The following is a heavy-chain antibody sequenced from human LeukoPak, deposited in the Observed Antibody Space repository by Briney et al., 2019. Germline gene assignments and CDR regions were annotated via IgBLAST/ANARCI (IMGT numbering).Heavy chain of an antibody. J-gene: IGHJ4*02. V-gene: IGHV3-21*01. CDR3: AGRGLGYCSSTSCYNDY. CDR2: ISSSSSYI. D-gene: IGHD2-2*02. Sequence: GGSLRLSCAASGSTFSSYSMNWVRQAPGKGLEWVSSISSSSSYIYYADSVKGRFTISRDNAKNSLYLQMNSLRAEDTAVYYCAGRGLGYCSSTSCYNDYWGQGTLSPSPQ. CDR1: GSTFSSYS.